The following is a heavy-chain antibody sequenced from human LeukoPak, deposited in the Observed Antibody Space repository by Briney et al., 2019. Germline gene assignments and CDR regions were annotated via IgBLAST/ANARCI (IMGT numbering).Heavy chain of an antibody. CDR2: INPNSGGT. V-gene: IGHV1-2*02. J-gene: IGHJ3*02. CDR3: ARELSWEPTHDAFDI. CDR1: GYTFTRYY. Sequence: GASVKVSCKASGYTFTRYYMHRVRQAPGQGLEWMGWINPNSGGTNYAQKFQGRVTMTRDTSISTAYMELSRLRSDDTAVFYCARELSWEPTHDAFDIWGQGTMVTVSS. D-gene: IGHD1-26*01.